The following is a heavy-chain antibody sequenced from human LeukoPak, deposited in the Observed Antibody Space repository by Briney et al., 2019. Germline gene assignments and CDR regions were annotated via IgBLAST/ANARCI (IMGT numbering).Heavy chain of an antibody. CDR1: GFTFGSYA. CDR2: ISYDGSNK. J-gene: IGHJ3*02. CDR3: ARAGARTAI. D-gene: IGHD1-26*01. V-gene: IGHV3-30-3*01. Sequence: GRSLRLSCAASGFTFGSYAMHWVRQAPGKGLEWVAVISYDGSNKYYADSVKGRFTISRDNSKNTLYLQMNSLRAEDTAVYYCARAGARTAIWGQGTMVTVSS.